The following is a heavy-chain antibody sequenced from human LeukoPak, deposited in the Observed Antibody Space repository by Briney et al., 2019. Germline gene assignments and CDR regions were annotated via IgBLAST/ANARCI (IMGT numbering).Heavy chain of an antibody. CDR1: GHTLAEVF. CDR2: FDPEDGET. V-gene: IGHV1-24*01. Sequence: ASVKVSCKVSGHTLAEVFIHWVRLAPGKGLEWMGGFDPEDGETFYAQKFQVRVSMTEDTSTDTANMDLSSLRSEDTAVYYCATGGTYYYGNTTYHTFDYWGQGTLLTVSS. J-gene: IGHJ4*02. CDR3: ATGGTYYYGNTTYHTFDY. D-gene: IGHD3-10*01.